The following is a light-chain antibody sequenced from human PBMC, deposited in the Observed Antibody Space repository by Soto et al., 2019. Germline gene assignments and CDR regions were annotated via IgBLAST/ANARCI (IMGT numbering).Light chain of an antibody. CDR2: DAS. CDR3: QQRNIWPPVT. V-gene: IGKV3-11*01. J-gene: IGKJ5*01. Sequence: ETLLTQSPDTLSVSPGEGATLSCRASQSVSTHLAWYQQKPGQAPRLLIYDASNRATGIPARFSGSGSGTDFTLTISSLETEDFAVYYCQQRNIWPPVTVGQGTRLEI. CDR1: QSVSTH.